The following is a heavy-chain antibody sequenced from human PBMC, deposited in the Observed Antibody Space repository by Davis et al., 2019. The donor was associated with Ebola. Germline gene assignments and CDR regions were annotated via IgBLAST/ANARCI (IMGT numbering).Heavy chain of an antibody. CDR3: ARGCSSDRCFMGAFDI. Sequence: ASVKVSCKTSGNTFNNYDINWVRQATGQGLEWMGWMNPKSGNTGYEQKFQGRVTITRSTSISTVYMELSSLRSDDTAVYYCARGCSSDRCFMGAFDIWGQGTKVTVSS. V-gene: IGHV1-8*01. CDR2: MNPKSGNT. J-gene: IGHJ3*02. CDR1: GNTFNNYD. D-gene: IGHD6-19*01.